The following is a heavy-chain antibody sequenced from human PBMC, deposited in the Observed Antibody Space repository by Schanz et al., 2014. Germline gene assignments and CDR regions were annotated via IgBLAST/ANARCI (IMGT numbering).Heavy chain of an antibody. CDR1: GYSLNELS. V-gene: IGHV1-24*01. CDR2: FHHEDGDT. CDR3: ARGPSTGAFDI. Sequence: QVQLVQSGAEVKKPGASVKVSCKVSGYSLNELSMHWVRQAPGRGLEWMGGFHHEDGDTVYAQKFQGRVIVTRDTSTSTVYMELSSLRSEDTAVYFCARGPSTGAFDIWGQGTMVTVSS. J-gene: IGHJ3*02.